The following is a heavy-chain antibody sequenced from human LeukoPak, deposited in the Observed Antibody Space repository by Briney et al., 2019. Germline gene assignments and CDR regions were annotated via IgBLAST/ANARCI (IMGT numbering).Heavy chain of an antibody. CDR2: IWFDESSQ. Sequence: GRSLTLSCAASGFSFSNSGMHWVRQAPGRGPEYVAGIWFDESSQRYADSVEGRFTISRDNSRNTVFLQMRSVRVEDTAVYFCARAGRGRDTSHYYFDSWGRGTQVSVSS. D-gene: IGHD3-10*01. V-gene: IGHV3-33*08. J-gene: IGHJ4*02. CDR1: GFSFSNSG. CDR3: ARAGRGRDTSHYYFDS.